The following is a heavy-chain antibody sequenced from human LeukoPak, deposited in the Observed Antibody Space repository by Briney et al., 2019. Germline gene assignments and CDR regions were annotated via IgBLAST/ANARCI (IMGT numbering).Heavy chain of an antibody. J-gene: IGHJ6*02. Sequence: GGSLRLSCAASGFTFSSYSMNWVRQAPGKGLEWVSSISSSGSTIYYADSVKGRFTISRDNAKNSLYLQMNSLRAEDTAVYYCARVAVYYYDSSGPREGFYYYYGMDVWGQGTTVTVSS. D-gene: IGHD3-22*01. CDR2: ISSSGSTI. CDR3: ARVAVYYYDSSGPREGFYYYYGMDV. CDR1: GFTFSSYS. V-gene: IGHV3-21*04.